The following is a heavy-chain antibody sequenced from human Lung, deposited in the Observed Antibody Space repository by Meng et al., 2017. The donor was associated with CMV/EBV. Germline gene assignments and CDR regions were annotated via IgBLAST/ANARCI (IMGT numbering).Heavy chain of an antibody. Sequence: GGSLRLXXKGSGYSFTSYWIGWVRQMPGKGLEWMGIIYPGASDTRYSPSFQGQVPLSADKSISPAYLQWSSLKASDTAMYYCARRGIVASYYFDYWGQGTXVTVSS. CDR3: ARRGIVASYYFDY. D-gene: IGHD1-26*01. J-gene: IGHJ4*02. CDR2: IYPGASDT. CDR1: GYSFTSYW. V-gene: IGHV5-51*01.